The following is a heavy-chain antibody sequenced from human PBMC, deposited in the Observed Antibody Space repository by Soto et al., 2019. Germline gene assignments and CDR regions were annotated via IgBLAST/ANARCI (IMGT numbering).Heavy chain of an antibody. J-gene: IGHJ4*02. CDR3: SHIFKSRGYSPY. CDR1: GFSLSTSGVG. V-gene: IGHV2-5*02. Sequence: QITLKESGPTLVKPTQTLTLTCTFSGFSLSTSGVGVGWIRQPPGKALEWLALIYWDDYKRYSPSLKSRLTNTKDPSQNQGVLNKTNMEPGETATYYLSHIFKSRGYSPYWGQGTLVTVSS. CDR2: IYWDDYK. D-gene: IGHD3-22*01.